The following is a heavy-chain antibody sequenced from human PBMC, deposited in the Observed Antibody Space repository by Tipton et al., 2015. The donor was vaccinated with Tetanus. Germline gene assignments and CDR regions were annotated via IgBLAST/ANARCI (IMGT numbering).Heavy chain of an antibody. CDR1: GFTFSSYG. D-gene: IGHD6-13*01. Sequence: QVQLVQSGGGVVQPGRSLRLSCAASGFTFSSYGMHWVRQAPGKGLEWVAVISYDGSNKYYADSVKGRFTISRDNSKNTLYLQMNSLRAEDTAVYYCAKGALPGTYSSSWLDYYGMDVWGQGTTVTVSS. CDR3: AKGALPGTYSSSWLDYYGMDV. V-gene: IGHV3-30*18. J-gene: IGHJ6*02. CDR2: ISYDGSNK.